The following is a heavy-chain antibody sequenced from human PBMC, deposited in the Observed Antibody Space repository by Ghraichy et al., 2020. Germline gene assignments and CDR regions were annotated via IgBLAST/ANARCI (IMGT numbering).Heavy chain of an antibody. Sequence: GGSLRLSCAASGFTFSSYAMSWVRQAPGKGLEWVSAISGSGGSTYYADPVKGRFTISRDNSKNTLYLQMNSLRAEDTAVYYCAKDAQITMIVVVIPLGIYFDYWGQGTLVTVSS. J-gene: IGHJ4*02. D-gene: IGHD3-22*01. CDR3: AKDAQITMIVVVIPLGIYFDY. CDR2: ISGSGGST. V-gene: IGHV3-23*01. CDR1: GFTFSSYA.